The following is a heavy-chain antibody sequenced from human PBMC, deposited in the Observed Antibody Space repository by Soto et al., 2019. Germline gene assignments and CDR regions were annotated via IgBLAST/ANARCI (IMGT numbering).Heavy chain of an antibody. D-gene: IGHD5-12*01. Sequence: SETLSLTCTVSGGSISSYYWSWIRQPPGKGLEWIGYIYYSGSTNYNPSLKSRVTISVDTSKNQFSLKLSSVTAADTAVYYCARGAERWLQLHPFDYWGQGTLVTVSS. J-gene: IGHJ4*02. CDR3: ARGAERWLQLHPFDY. CDR1: GGSISSYY. V-gene: IGHV4-59*13. CDR2: IYYSGST.